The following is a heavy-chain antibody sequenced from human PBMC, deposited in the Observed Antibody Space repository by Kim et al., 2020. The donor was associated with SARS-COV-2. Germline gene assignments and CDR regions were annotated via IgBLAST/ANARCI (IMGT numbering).Heavy chain of an antibody. CDR3: AAFPPYYYDSSGYHWFDP. Sequence: GGSLRLSCAASGFTFSSYWMSWVRQAPGKGLEWVANIKQDGSEKYYVDSVKGQFTISRDNAKNSLYLQMNSLRAEDTAVYYCAAFPPYYYDSSGYHWFDPWGQGTLVTVSS. V-gene: IGHV3-7*01. D-gene: IGHD3-22*01. CDR1: GFTFSSYW. CDR2: IKQDGSEK. J-gene: IGHJ5*02.